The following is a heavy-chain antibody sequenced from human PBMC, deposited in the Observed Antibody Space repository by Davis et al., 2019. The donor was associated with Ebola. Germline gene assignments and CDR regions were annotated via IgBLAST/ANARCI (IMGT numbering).Heavy chain of an antibody. CDR3: AKGDPISTFVGSLSV. V-gene: IGHV3-13*01. Sequence: PGGSLRLSCAASGFTFSSFDMHWVRQRPGKGLEWVALICTAGDTYYSGSAEGRFTISRENVKKSLYLQLNSLRVDDTAVYSCAKGDPISTFVGSLSVWGQGNTVTVS. J-gene: IGHJ6*02. CDR1: GFTFSSFD. D-gene: IGHD3-3*01. CDR2: ICTAGDT.